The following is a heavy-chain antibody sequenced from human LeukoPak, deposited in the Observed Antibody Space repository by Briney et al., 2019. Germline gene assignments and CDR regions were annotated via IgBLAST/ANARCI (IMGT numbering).Heavy chain of an antibody. CDR3: AKRVGPYSTSWYFDY. CDR2: FDPEDGET. Sequence: EASVKVSCKVSGYTLSELSMHWVRQAPGKGLEWMGGFDPEDGETIYAQKFQGRVTMTEDTSTDTAYMELSSLRSEDTAVYYCAKRVGPYSTSWYFDYWGQGTLVTVSS. CDR1: GYTLSELS. D-gene: IGHD2-2*01. V-gene: IGHV1-24*01. J-gene: IGHJ4*02.